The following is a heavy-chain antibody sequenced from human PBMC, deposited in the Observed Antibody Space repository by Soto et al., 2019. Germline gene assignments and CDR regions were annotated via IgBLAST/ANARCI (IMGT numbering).Heavy chain of an antibody. CDR3: ARGITLLLAVQRDAPDKYYFDS. J-gene: IGHJ4*01. CDR1: GGSFSGYY. V-gene: IGHV4-34*02. CDR2: INHSGNT. D-gene: IGHD3-22*01. Sequence: QVQLQQWGAGLLKASETLSLTCAVYGGSFSGYYWSWIRQPPGKGLEWIGEINHSGNTNQNPSLKSRLSISVDTSKNQFSLKLGSVTAADTAVYYCARGITLLLAVQRDAPDKYYFDSWSHGTLVTISS.